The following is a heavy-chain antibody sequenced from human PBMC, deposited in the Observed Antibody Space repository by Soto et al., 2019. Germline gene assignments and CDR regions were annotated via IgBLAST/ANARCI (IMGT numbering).Heavy chain of an antibody. CDR3: AIEDDYGDYFDY. CDR1: GFTFSSYA. J-gene: IGHJ4*02. CDR2: ISYDGSNK. D-gene: IGHD4-17*01. V-gene: IGHV3-30-3*01. Sequence: QVQLVESGGGVVQPGRSLRLSCAASGFTFSSYAMHWVRQAPGKGLEWVAVISYDGSNKYYADSVKGRFTISRDNSKNTLYLQMNSLRAEDTAVYYCAIEDDYGDYFDYWGQGTLVTVSS.